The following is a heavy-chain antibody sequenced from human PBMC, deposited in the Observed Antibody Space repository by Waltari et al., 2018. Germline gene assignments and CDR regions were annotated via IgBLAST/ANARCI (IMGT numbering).Heavy chain of an antibody. V-gene: IGHV4-34*01. D-gene: IGHD2-8*02. CDR2: INHSGST. CDR1: GGSFSGYY. J-gene: IGHJ4*02. Sequence: QVQLQQWGAGLLQPSETLSLTCAVYGGSFSGYYWSWIRQPPGKGLEWIGEINHSGSTNYNPSLKSRVTISVDTSKNQFSLKLSSVTAADTAVYYCAGKWTHCTGGVCHYGWGQGTLVTVSS. CDR3: AGKWTHCTGGVCHYG.